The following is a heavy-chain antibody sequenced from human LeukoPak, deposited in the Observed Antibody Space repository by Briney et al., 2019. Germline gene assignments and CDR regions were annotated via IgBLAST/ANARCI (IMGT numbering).Heavy chain of an antibody. D-gene: IGHD5-12*01. J-gene: IGHJ4*02. V-gene: IGHV7-4-1*02. CDR1: GYTFTSYA. CDR3: ARGSHIVATIGPYWGY. CDR2: INTNTGNP. Sequence: ASVKVSCKASGYTFTSYAMNWVRQAPGQGLEWMGWINTNTGNPTYAQGFTGRFVFSLDTSVSTAYLQISSLKAEDTAVYYCARGSHIVATIGPYWGYWGQGTLVTVSS.